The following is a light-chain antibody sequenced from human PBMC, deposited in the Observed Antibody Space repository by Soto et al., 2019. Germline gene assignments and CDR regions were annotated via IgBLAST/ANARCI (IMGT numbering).Light chain of an antibody. V-gene: IGLV2-11*01. J-gene: IGLJ1*01. CDR3: CSYAGSPRYV. Sequence: QSALTQPRSVSGSLGQSVTISCTGTSIDVGTYNYVSGYQQHQGKATKIMIYDVSERHSGVPDRFSGSKSGNTASLTISGLQAEDDADYYCCSYAGSPRYVLGTGTKLTVL. CDR2: DVS. CDR1: SIDVGTYNY.